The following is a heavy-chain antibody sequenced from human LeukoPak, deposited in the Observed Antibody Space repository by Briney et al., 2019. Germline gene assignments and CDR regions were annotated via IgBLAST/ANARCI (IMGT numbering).Heavy chain of an antibody. CDR3: ARGRRYYDY. CDR1: GGSISSYY. J-gene: IGHJ4*02. Sequence: SETLSLTCTVSGGSISSYYWSCLRQPPGKGLEWIGYIYYSGSANYNPSLKSRVTISVDTSKNQFSLKLSSVTAADTAVYYCARGRRYYDYWGQGTLVTVSS. CDR2: IYYSGSA. V-gene: IGHV4-59*01.